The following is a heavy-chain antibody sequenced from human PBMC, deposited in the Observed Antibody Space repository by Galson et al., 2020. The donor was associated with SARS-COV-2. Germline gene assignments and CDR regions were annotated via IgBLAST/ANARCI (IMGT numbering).Heavy chain of an antibody. CDR1: GFTFSSYA. Sequence: GGSLRLSCAASGFTFSSYAMSWVRQAPGKGLEWVSAIAISGGSTYYADSVKGRFTISRDNSKNTLSLQMNSLRAEDTAVYYCARIISPRGYYYYYMDVWCKGTTGTVSS. CDR3: ARIISPRGYYYYYMDV. J-gene: IGHJ6*03. D-gene: IGHD3-10*01. CDR2: IAISGGST. V-gene: IGHV3-23*01.